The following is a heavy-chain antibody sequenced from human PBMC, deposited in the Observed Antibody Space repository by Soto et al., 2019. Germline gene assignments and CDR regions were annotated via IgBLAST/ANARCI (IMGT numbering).Heavy chain of an antibody. J-gene: IGHJ5*02. Sequence: GGSQRLSYAASGFPFGDHAMHWVRQAPGKGLEWVSAITGRGDTTYYADSVKGRFTVSRDNSKNTLFLQMMSLRAEDTAVYYCAKDLYVQPPSGWFDPWGQGTVVTVSS. CDR2: ITGRGDTT. D-gene: IGHD1-26*01. CDR3: AKDLYVQPPSGWFDP. CDR1: GFPFGDHA. V-gene: IGHV3-23*01.